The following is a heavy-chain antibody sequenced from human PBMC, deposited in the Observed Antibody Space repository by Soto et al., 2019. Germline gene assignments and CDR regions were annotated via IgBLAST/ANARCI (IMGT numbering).Heavy chain of an antibody. J-gene: IGHJ4*02. D-gene: IGHD6-6*01. CDR2: AIPMLETS. CDR3: ATYGGRHGSSSVASDS. Sequence: QVHLVQSGAEVQEPGSSVKVSCRTSGGTINKYAVNWVRQAPGQGLEWMARAIPMLETSKIAQKVRGRVTLCAEQSSGTAYVEVNSLTSEDTAVYYCATYGGRHGSSSVASDSRGQGTLLPVSS. CDR1: GGTINKYA. V-gene: IGHV1-69*08.